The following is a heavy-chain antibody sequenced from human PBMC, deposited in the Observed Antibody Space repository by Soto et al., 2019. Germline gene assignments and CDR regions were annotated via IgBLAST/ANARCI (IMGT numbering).Heavy chain of an antibody. CDR3: ARDSSPGLNDSGWYFDL. CDR2: IWYDGSNK. CDR1: GFTFSSYG. J-gene: IGHJ2*01. V-gene: IGHV3-33*01. Sequence: QVQLVESGGGVVRPGRSLRLSCAASGFTFSSYGMHWVRQAPGKGLEWVAVIWYDGSNKYYADSVKGRFTISRDNSKNTLYLQMNSLRAEDTAVYYCARDSSPGLNDSGWYFDLWGRGTLVTVSS. D-gene: IGHD1-1*01.